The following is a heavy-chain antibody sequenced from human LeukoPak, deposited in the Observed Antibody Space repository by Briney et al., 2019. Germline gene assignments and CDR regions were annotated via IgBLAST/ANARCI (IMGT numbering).Heavy chain of an antibody. D-gene: IGHD3-16*01. CDR1: GESFSGYY. CDR3: ARFIHYDASRPPF. CDR2: IYYSGST. Sequence: PSETLSLTCAVYGESFSGYYWTWIRQSPGKGLEWTGNIYYSGSTYYNPSLKSRVSLSIDTSMNQFSLKVNSLTVADTAVYYCARFIHYDASRPPFWGQGTLVAVSS. V-gene: IGHV4-34*01. J-gene: IGHJ4*02.